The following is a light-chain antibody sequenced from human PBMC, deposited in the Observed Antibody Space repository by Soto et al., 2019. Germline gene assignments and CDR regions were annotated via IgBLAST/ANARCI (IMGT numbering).Light chain of an antibody. CDR3: SSYRSGGSFV. J-gene: IGLJ1*01. Sequence: QSALAQPTSVSGSPGQSIAISCTGTSSDVGGCDYVSWHQQHPGKAPKVLISVVSNRPSGVSNRFSGSKSGNTASLTISGLQAEDEAEYYCSSYRSGGSFVFGSGTKVTVL. CDR2: VVS. V-gene: IGLV2-14*01. CDR1: SSDVGGCDY.